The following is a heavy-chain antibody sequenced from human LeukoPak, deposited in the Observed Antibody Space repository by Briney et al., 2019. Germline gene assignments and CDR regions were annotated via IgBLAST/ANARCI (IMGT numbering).Heavy chain of an antibody. J-gene: IGHJ4*02. CDR3: ARRAGAYSHPYDY. CDR1: AFTFSSYD. CDR2: LSGSGGSK. Sequence: GGTLRLSCAASAFTFSSYDMSWVRQAPGKGLEWVSTLSGSGGSKKYADSVKGRFTISRDNSKNTLYLQMNSLRAEDTAVYYCARRAGAYSHPYDYWGQGTLVTVSS. D-gene: IGHD4/OR15-4a*01. V-gene: IGHV3-23*01.